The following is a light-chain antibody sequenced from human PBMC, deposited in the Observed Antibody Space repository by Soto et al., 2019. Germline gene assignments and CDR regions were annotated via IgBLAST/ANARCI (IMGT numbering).Light chain of an antibody. V-gene: IGLV2-14*01. J-gene: IGLJ1*01. Sequence: QSALTQPASVSGSPGQSITISCTGTRRDVGGYNYVSWYQQYPGKSPKLLIYEVTHRPSGVSNRFSGSKSGNTASLTISGLQAEDEADYYCSSFAGGNIYVFGTGTKVTVL. CDR3: SSFAGGNIYV. CDR2: EVT. CDR1: RRDVGGYNY.